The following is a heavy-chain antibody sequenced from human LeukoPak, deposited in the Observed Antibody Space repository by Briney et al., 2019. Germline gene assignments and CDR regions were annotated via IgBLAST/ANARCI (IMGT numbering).Heavy chain of an antibody. V-gene: IGHV3-30*04. CDR3: ARDMFRGAPDYFDY. CDR2: IAYDGSIK. CDR1: GFTFSSCP. J-gene: IGHJ4*02. D-gene: IGHD3-10*01. Sequence: GGSLRLSCAASGFTFSSCPMHWVRQAPGKGLEWVAVIAYDGSIKLYADSVKGRFIISRDDSKNTLYLQMNGLRGEDTAVYYCARDMFRGAPDYFDYWGQGTLVTVSS.